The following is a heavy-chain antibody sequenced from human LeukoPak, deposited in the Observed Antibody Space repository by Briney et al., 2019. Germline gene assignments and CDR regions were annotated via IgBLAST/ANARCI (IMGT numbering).Heavy chain of an antibody. CDR1: GFTFSSYE. D-gene: IGHD3-10*02. CDR2: ISSSGRTT. V-gene: IGHV3-48*03. J-gene: IGHJ6*04. Sequence: GGSLRLSCAASGFTFSSYEMNWVRQAPGKGLEWVSYISSSGRTTYYADSVKGRFTMSRDNAKNSLNLQMNSLRAEDTAVYYCAELGITMIGGVWGKGTTVTISS. CDR3: AELGITMIGGV.